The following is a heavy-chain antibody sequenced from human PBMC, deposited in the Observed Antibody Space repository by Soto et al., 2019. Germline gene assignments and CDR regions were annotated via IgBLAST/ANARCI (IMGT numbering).Heavy chain of an antibody. D-gene: IGHD3-16*02. V-gene: IGHV1-69*01. CDR1: GYIFKNYA. CDR2: IIPVFGTP. Sequence: QVQLVQSGAEVKETGSSVKVSCKSSGYIFKNYAVTWLRQAPGQGLEWMGGIIPVFGTPDYSQKFRGRLTITADESTSTVYMDLRSLTSEDTAVYYCARHLYDYVWGSYRHWGQGTLVTVSS. CDR3: ARHLYDYVWGSYRH. J-gene: IGHJ4*02.